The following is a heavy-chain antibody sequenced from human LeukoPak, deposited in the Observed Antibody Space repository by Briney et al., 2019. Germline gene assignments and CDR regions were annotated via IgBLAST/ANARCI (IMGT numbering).Heavy chain of an antibody. D-gene: IGHD3-9*01. CDR1: GGSISSGDYY. V-gene: IGHV4-30-4*01. CDR3: ARFVGRYYDILTGYRRDY. Sequence: PSETLSLTCTVSGGSISSGDYYWSWIRQPPGKGLEWIGYIYYSGSTYYNPSLKSRVTISVDTSKNQFSLKLSSVTAADTAVYYCARFVGRYYDILTGYRRDYWGQGTLVTVSS. J-gene: IGHJ4*02. CDR2: IYYSGST.